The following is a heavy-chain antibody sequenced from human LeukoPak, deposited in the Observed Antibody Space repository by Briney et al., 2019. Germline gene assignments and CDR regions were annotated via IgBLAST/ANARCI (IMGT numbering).Heavy chain of an antibody. D-gene: IGHD3-22*01. J-gene: IGHJ4*02. Sequence: GASVKVSCKASGYTFTSYYMHWVRQAPGQGLEWMGIINPSGGSTSYAQKFQGRVTVTRDMSTSTVYMELSSLRSEDTAVYYCASGYYDSSGYYFLGDTFDYWGQGTLVTVSS. CDR2: INPSGGST. CDR1: GYTFTSYY. CDR3: ASGYYDSSGYYFLGDTFDY. V-gene: IGHV1-46*01.